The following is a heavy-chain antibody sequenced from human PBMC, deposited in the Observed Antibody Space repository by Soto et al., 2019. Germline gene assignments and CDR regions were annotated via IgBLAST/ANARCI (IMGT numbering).Heavy chain of an antibody. D-gene: IGHD2-2*01. CDR2: IHYSGST. J-gene: IGHJ6*02. CDR3: ARARYQLLHPYYYGMDV. Sequence: QVQLQESGPGLVKPSETLSLTCTVSGGSISSYYWSWIRQSPGKGLEWIGYIHYSGSTKSNPSLKSRVTLSVDTSRKQVSLKLSSVTAADSAVYFCARARYQLLHPYYYGMDVWGQGTTVTVSS. V-gene: IGHV4-59*01. CDR1: GGSISSYY.